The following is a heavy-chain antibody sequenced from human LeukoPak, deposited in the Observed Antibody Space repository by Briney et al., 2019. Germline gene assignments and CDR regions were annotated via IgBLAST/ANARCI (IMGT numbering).Heavy chain of an antibody. CDR2: IYHSGSA. V-gene: IGHV4-4*02. Sequence: SETLSLTCAVSGXSITSGNWWGWVRQPPGKGLEWIGEIYHSGSANYNASLKSRVTISVDKSKNHFSMKLRSVTVADTAVYYCARKDASGSIYYFDYWGQGTVVTVSS. J-gene: IGHJ4*02. CDR1: GXSITSGNW. CDR3: ARKDASGSIYYFDY. D-gene: IGHD3-10*01.